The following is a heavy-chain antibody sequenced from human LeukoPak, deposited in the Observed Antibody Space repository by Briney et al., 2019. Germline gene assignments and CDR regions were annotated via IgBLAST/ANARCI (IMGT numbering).Heavy chain of an antibody. CDR3: AKGGIPTGPYYYFYYMDV. CDR2: ISYDGNNK. J-gene: IGHJ6*03. D-gene: IGHD3/OR15-3a*01. CDR1: GFTFSRNA. Sequence: GRSLRLSCAASGFTFSRNALHWVRQAPGKGLEWVATISYDGNNKFHADSVKGRFTISRDNSRNTVYLQMDSLRPEDTAVYHCAKGGIPTGPYYYFYYMDVWGNGTTVTVSS. V-gene: IGHV3-30*01.